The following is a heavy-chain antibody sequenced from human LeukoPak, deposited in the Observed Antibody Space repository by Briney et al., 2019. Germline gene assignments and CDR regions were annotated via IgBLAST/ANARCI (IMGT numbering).Heavy chain of an antibody. V-gene: IGHV5-51*01. CDR3: ARRCSSTSCYSAFDY. CDR2: IYPGDSDT. CDR1: GYSFTSYW. D-gene: IGHD2-2*02. Sequence: HGESLKISCKGSGYSFTSYWIGWVRQMPGKGLEWMGIIYPGDSDTGYSPSFQGQVTISADKSISTAYLQWSSLKASDTAMYYCARRCSSTSCYSAFDYWGQGTLVTVSS. J-gene: IGHJ4*02.